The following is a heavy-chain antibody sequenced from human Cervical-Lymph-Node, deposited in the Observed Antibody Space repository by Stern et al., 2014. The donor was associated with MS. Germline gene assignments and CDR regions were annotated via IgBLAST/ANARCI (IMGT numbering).Heavy chain of an antibody. CDR2: ISYDGSDT. CDR1: GFTFSSYG. Sequence: VQLVASGGGVVQPGRSLRLTCTVSGFTFSSYGMHWVRQAPGKGLECVSGISYDGSDTYYAESVKGRFTISRDNSKNTLYLEMRSLRPEDTAVYYCVKRGITEVRGVRLGDYWGPGTLVIVSS. V-gene: IGHV3-30*18. CDR3: VKRGITEVRGVRLGDY. D-gene: IGHD3-10*01. J-gene: IGHJ4*02.